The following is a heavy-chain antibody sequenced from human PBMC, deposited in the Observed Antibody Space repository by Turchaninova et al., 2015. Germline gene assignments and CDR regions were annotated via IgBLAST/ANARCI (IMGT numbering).Heavy chain of an antibody. CDR2: IIPASGGT. CDR1: GYTFTDYH. J-gene: IGHJ4*02. CDR3: ARDAWGSDY. D-gene: IGHD7-27*01. V-gene: IGHV1-46*01. Sequence: QVQLVQSGAEVKKPGASVKVSCKASGYTFTDYHLHWVRRAPGQGLEWMGLIIPASGGTNNAQTFQVRCTLTRATSTSTVYMDLSRLSFEHTATYYCARDAWGSDYWGQGTPVTVSS.